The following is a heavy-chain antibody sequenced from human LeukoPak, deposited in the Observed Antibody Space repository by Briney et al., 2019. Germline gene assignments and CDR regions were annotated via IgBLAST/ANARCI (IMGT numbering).Heavy chain of an antibody. CDR2: IKQDGSEK. D-gene: IGHD6-13*01. CDR3: ARVHKESSSRAH. Sequence: RPGGSLRLSCAGSGFTLSDYWMSWVRQAPGKGLEWVANIKQDGSEKYYVDSVKGRFTISRDNAKNSLYLQMNSLRVEDTAVYYCARVHKESSSRAHWGQGTLVTVSS. J-gene: IGHJ4*02. V-gene: IGHV3-7*01. CDR1: GFTLSDYW.